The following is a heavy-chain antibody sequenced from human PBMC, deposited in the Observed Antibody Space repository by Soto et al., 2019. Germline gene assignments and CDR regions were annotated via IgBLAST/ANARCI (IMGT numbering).Heavy chain of an antibody. CDR1: GGSISRGDFS. D-gene: IGHD3-10*01. J-gene: IGHJ4*02. CDR3: ARGKTNYFFDL. CDR2: IYRSGST. V-gene: IGHV4-30-2*01. Sequence: SETLSLTCVVSGGSISRGDFSWTWTPQPPGKGLEWVGYIYRSGSTYYNPSLKSPVSISLDKSKNQFSLNLTSVTAADTAVYYCARGKTNYFFDLWGQGHLVTVSS.